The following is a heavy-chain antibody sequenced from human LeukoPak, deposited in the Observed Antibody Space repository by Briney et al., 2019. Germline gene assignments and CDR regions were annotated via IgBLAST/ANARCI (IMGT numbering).Heavy chain of an antibody. CDR3: ARVGYCSGGSCYSSFDY. CDR1: GGTFSSYA. J-gene: IGHJ4*02. D-gene: IGHD2-15*01. V-gene: IGHV1-69*05. CDR2: IIPIFGTA. Sequence: SVKVSCKASGGTFSSYAISWVRQAPGQGLEWMGGIIPIFGTANYAQKFQGRVTITTDESMSTAYMELSSLRSEDTAVYYCARVGYCSGGSCYSSFDYWGQGTLVTVSS.